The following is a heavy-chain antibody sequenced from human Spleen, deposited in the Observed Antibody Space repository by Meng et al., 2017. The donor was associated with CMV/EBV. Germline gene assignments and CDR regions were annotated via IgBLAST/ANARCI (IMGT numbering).Heavy chain of an antibody. CDR3: ARRIMITFGGVIGDDAFDI. D-gene: IGHD3-16*02. Sequence: SVKVSCKASGYTFTSYYMHWVRQAPGQGLEWMGGIIPIFGTANYAQKFQGRVTITTDESTSTAYMELSSLRSEDTAVYYCARRIMITFGGVIGDDAFDIWGQGTMVTVSS. J-gene: IGHJ3*02. CDR1: GYTFTSYY. V-gene: IGHV1-69*05. CDR2: IIPIFGTA.